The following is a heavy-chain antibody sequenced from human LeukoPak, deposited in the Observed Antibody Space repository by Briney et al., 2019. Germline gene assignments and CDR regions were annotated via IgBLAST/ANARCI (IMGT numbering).Heavy chain of an antibody. Sequence: ASVTVSCKASGYTFTIYDINWVRQATGQGLEWMGWMNPNSGNTGYAQKFQGRVTMTRNTSISTAYMELSSLRSEDTAVYYCARARQYQLLTTYYYYYYMDVWGKGTTVTVSS. CDR3: ARARQYQLLTTYYYYYYMDV. V-gene: IGHV1-8*01. J-gene: IGHJ6*03. D-gene: IGHD2-2*01. CDR1: GYTFTIYD. CDR2: MNPNSGNT.